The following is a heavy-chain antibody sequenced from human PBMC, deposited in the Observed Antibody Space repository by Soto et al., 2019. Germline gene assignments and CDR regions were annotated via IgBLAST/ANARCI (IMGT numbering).Heavy chain of an antibody. J-gene: IGHJ5*02. D-gene: IGHD4-17*01. CDR1: GGSMSKFY. Sequence: PSETLSLTWSVSGGSMSKFYWSWIRKTAGKGLEWMGRVYATGTSDYDPSLRSRIAMSVDISKKTFSLRLRSVTAADTGVYYCVRDGSKTLRDWFDPWGQGTLVTVSS. CDR3: VRDGSKTLRDWFDP. V-gene: IGHV4-4*07. CDR2: VYATGTS.